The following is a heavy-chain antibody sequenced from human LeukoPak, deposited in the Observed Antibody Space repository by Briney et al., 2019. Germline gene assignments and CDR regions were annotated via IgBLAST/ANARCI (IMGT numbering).Heavy chain of an antibody. Sequence: SETLSLTCTVSGGSISSYYWTWIRQPPGKGLEWIGEINHSGSTNYNPSLKSRVTISVDTSKSQLSLKLSSVTAADKAVYYCARVRYSSGEEYWGQGTLVTVSS. CDR3: ARVRYSSGEEY. V-gene: IGHV4-34*01. J-gene: IGHJ4*02. D-gene: IGHD6-19*01. CDR1: GGSISSYY. CDR2: INHSGST.